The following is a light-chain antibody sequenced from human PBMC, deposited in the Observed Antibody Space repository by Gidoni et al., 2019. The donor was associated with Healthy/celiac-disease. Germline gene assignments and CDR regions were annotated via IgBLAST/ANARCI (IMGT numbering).Light chain of an antibody. CDR3: QQYGSSPET. Sequence: EIMWTQSPATLSLSPGERATLSCRASQSVSSSYLAWYHQKPGQAPRLLIYGASSMATGIPARFSGSGSGTDFTLIISRLEPEDFAVYYCQQYGSSPETFGQGTKVEIK. CDR2: GAS. V-gene: IGKV3-20*01. CDR1: QSVSSSY. J-gene: IGKJ1*01.